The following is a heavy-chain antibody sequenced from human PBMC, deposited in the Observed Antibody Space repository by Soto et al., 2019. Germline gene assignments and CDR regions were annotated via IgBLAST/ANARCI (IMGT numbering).Heavy chain of an antibody. D-gene: IGHD3-16*02. Sequence: PSETLSLTCTVSGGSISSGDYYWSWIRQPPGKGLEWIGYIYYSGSTYYNPSLKSRVTISVDTSKNQFSLKLSSVTAADTAVYYCARDPYVWGSYRAHWGYYYRMDVWGQGTTVTVSS. V-gene: IGHV4-30-4*01. J-gene: IGHJ6*02. CDR3: ARDPYVWGSYRAHWGYYYRMDV. CDR2: IYYSGST. CDR1: GGSISSGDYY.